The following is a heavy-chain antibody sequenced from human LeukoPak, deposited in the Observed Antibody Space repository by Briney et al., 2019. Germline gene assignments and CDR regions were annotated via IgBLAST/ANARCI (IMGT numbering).Heavy chain of an antibody. CDR2: ISSTSDNI. J-gene: IGHJ3*02. CDR3: TRRTAFDI. Sequence: GGSLRLSCAASGFTFSKYSMNWFSQASGRGVEWVSSISSTSDNIYYAASVKGRFTISRDNAKKSLYLQMNNLRAEDTAVYYCTRRTAFDIWGQGTMVTVSS. V-gene: IGHV3-21*01. CDR1: GFTFSKYS.